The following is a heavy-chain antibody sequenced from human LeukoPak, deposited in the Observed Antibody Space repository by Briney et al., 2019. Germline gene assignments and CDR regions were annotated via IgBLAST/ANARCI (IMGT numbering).Heavy chain of an antibody. V-gene: IGHV3-48*01. Sequence: SGGSLRLSCAASGFSFSSYNMNWVRQAPGKGLEWVSYISSTTSTIYYADSVKGRFTISRDNSKNTLYLQMNSLRAEDTAVYYCAKEKRDGYSVNYSEYWGQGTLVTVSS. J-gene: IGHJ4*02. CDR3: AKEKRDGYSVNYSEY. CDR1: GFSFSSYN. D-gene: IGHD5-24*01. CDR2: ISSTTSTI.